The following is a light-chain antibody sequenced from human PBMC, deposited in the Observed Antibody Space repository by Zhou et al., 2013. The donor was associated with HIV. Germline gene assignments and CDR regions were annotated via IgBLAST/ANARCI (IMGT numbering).Light chain of an antibody. CDR2: GAS. J-gene: IGKJ1*01. CDR3: HQYGSSIPT. Sequence: EIVIWQFPATLSLSPGERATVSCRASQTVSSNLAWYQKKPGQPPRLLIYGASSRATGIPAKFTGSGSGTDFTLTISRLEPEDFAVYYCHQYGSSIPTFGQGTKVEIK. CDR1: QTVSSN. V-gene: IGKV3-20*01.